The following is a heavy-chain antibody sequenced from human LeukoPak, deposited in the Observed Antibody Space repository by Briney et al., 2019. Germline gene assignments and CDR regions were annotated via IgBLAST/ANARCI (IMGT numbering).Heavy chain of an antibody. D-gene: IGHD3-22*01. V-gene: IGHV1-69*04. CDR3: ARDWYYDSSGYIRHFDY. CDR2: IIPILGIA. J-gene: IGHJ4*02. Sequence: SVKVSCKASGGTFSSYAISWVRQAPGQGLEWMGRIIPILGIANYAQKFQGRVTITADKSTSTAYMELSSLRSEDTAVYYCARDWYYDSSGYIRHFDYWGQGTLVTVSS. CDR1: GGTFSSYA.